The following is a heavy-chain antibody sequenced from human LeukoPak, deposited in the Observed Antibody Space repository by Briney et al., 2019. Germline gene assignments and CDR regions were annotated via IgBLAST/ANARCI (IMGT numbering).Heavy chain of an antibody. Sequence: PGGSLRLSCAASGFTFSSYWMSWVRQAPGKGLEWVANIKQDGSEKYYVDSVKGRFTISRDNAKNSLYLQMNSLRAEDTAVYYCARENYFKSTSCYVDYWGQGTLVTVSS. J-gene: IGHJ4*02. CDR1: GFTFSSYW. V-gene: IGHV3-7*01. CDR2: IKQDGSEK. CDR3: ARENYFKSTSCYVDY. D-gene: IGHD2-2*01.